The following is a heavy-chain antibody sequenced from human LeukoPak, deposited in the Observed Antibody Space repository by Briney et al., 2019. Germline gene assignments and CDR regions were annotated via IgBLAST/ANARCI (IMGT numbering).Heavy chain of an antibody. J-gene: IGHJ6*02. D-gene: IGHD3-10*01. CDR2: IYTSGST. V-gene: IGHV4-4*07. CDR3: ARAKSWFGVIYDYGMDV. CDR1: GGSISSYY. Sequence: PSETLSLTCTVSGGSISSYYWSWIRQPAGKGLEWIGRIYTSGSTNYNPSLKSRVTMSVDTSKNQFSLKLSSVTAADTAVYYCARAKSWFGVIYDYGMDVWGQGTTVTVSS.